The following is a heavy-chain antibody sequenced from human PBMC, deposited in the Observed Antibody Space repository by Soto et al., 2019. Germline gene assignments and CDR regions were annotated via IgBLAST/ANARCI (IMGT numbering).Heavy chain of an antibody. CDR1: GFSLTTRGVG. J-gene: IGHJ4*02. V-gene: IGHV2-5*02. CDR2: IYWDDDQ. CDR3: ARRSIYNGYDS. Sequence: QITLKESGPTLVKPTQPLTLTCTFSGFSLTTRGVGVGWIRQPPGKALEWLALIYWDDDQRYSPSLKNRLTVTKATCKNQVVLTITNIDPVDTGTYYCARRSIYNGYDSLGQGTLVTVSS. D-gene: IGHD5-12*01.